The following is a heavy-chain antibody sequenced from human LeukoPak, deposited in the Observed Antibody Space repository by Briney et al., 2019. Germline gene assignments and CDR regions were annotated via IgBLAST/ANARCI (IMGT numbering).Heavy chain of an antibody. Sequence: GASVKVDCKASRYTFTSYDINWVRQATGQGLEWMGWMNPNSGNTGYAQKFQGRVTMTRNTSISTAYMELSSLRSEDTAVYYCAREDYGSGSSHYGMDVWGQGTTVTVSS. CDR3: AREDYGSGSSHYGMDV. J-gene: IGHJ6*02. V-gene: IGHV1-8*01. CDR1: RYTFTSYD. CDR2: MNPNSGNT. D-gene: IGHD3-10*01.